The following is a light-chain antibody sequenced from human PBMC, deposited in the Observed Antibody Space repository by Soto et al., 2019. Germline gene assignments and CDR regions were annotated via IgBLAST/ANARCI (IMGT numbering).Light chain of an antibody. V-gene: IGKV3-11*01. CDR2: DTS. CDR3: QQRASWVT. J-gene: IGKJ5*01. CDR1: QTISGL. Sequence: EIVFIQSPATLSLSPGERPTLSCRASQTISGLLAWYPPRPGQAPRLLIYDTSNRATGIPARFSGSGSGTDFTLTISSLEPADFGVDYCQQRASWVTFGQGTRLEIK.